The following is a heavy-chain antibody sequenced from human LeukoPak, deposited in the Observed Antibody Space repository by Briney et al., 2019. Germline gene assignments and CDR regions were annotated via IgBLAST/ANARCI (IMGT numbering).Heavy chain of an antibody. CDR2: IYYSGST. V-gene: IGHV4-59*01. CDR3: ARWGSVGNDY. Sequence: SETLSLTFTVSGGSISSYYWSWIRQPPGKGLEWIGYIYYSGSTNYNPSLKSRVTISVDTSKNQFSLKLSSVTAADTAVYYCARWGSVGNDYWGQGTLVTVSS. J-gene: IGHJ4*02. D-gene: IGHD1-26*01. CDR1: GGSISSYY.